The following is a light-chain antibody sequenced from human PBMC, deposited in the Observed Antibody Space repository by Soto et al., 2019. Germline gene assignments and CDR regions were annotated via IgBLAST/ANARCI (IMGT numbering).Light chain of an antibody. V-gene: IGKV3-15*01. CDR3: QQYNNWPPSIT. CDR1: QSVSSN. J-gene: IGKJ5*01. Sequence: EIVMTQSPATLSVSHGERATLSCRVSQSVSSNLAWYQQKPGQAPRLLIYGASTRATGIPARFSGSGSGTEFTLTISSLQSEDFAVYYCQQYNNWPPSITFGQGTRLEIK. CDR2: GAS.